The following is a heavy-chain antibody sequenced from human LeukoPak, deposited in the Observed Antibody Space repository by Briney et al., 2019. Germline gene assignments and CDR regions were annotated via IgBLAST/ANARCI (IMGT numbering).Heavy chain of an antibody. CDR3: ARDPNAAARATGAFDI. J-gene: IGHJ3*02. CDR2: ISSSSSYI. CDR1: GFTFSSYS. D-gene: IGHD6-13*01. Sequence: GGPLRLSCAASGFTFSSYSMNWVRQAPGKGLEWVSSISSSSSYIYYADSVKGRFTISRDNAKNSLYLQMNSLRAEDTAVYYCARDPNAAARATGAFDIWGQGTMVTVSS. V-gene: IGHV3-21*01.